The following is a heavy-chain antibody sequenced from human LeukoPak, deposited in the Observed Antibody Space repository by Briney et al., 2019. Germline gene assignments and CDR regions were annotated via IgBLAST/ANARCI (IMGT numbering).Heavy chain of an antibody. V-gene: IGHV3-30*18. CDR3: AKEYSSSRYFDY. CDR2: ISYDGSSK. CDR1: GFTFSNYG. J-gene: IGHJ4*02. D-gene: IGHD6-13*01. Sequence: GGSLRLSCAASGFTFSNYGMHWVRQAPGKGLEWVAVISYDGSSKYYADSVKGRFTISRDNSKNTLYLQMNSLRAEDTAVYYCAKEYSSSRYFDYWGQGTRVTVSS.